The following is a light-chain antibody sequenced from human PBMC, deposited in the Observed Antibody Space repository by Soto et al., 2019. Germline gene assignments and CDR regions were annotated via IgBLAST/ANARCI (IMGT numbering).Light chain of an antibody. CDR3: QQRSNGPIT. V-gene: IGKV3D-20*02. Sequence: ENMLKQPPGTLSLSPGERATLSCRASQSVSSSHLSWYQQKPGQAPRLLMYDASNRATGIPARFSGSGSGTDFTLTISSLEPEDFAVYYCQQRSNGPITFGQGTLLEVK. CDR2: DAS. CDR1: QSVSSSH. J-gene: IGKJ5*01.